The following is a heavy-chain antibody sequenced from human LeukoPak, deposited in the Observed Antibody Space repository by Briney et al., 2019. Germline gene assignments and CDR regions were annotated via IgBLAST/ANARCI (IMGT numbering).Heavy chain of an antibody. V-gene: IGHV3-48*04. CDR2: ISISSSSV. D-gene: IGHD1-26*01. CDR3: AREVPTPGVGATNPFDY. Sequence: PGGSLRLSCAASGFTFSSHAMNWVRQAPGKGREGVSYISISSSSVYYADSVKGRFTISRDNAKNSLYLQMNSLRAEDTAVYYCAREVPTPGVGATNPFDYXGQGTLVTVSS. J-gene: IGHJ4*02. CDR1: GFTFSSHA.